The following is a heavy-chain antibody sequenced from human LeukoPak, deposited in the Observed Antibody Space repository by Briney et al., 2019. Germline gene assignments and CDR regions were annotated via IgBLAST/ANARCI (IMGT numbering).Heavy chain of an antibody. J-gene: IGHJ6*04. CDR3: AGYYSSIYGMDV. V-gene: IGHV4-34*01. CDR1: GGSFSGYF. Sequence: PSETLSLTCAVNGGSFSGYFWSWIRQPPGKGLEWIGEINHSGSTYYNASLKSRITISVDTSKRQFSLRMNSVTAADTAVYFCAGYYSSIYGMDVWGKGTTVTVSS. CDR2: INHSGST. D-gene: IGHD3-3*01.